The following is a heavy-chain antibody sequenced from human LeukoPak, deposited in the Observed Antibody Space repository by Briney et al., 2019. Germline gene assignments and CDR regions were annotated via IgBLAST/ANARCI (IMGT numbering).Heavy chain of an antibody. J-gene: IGHJ4*02. Sequence: WASVKVSCKASGYTFTSYDINWVRQATGQGLEWMGWMNPNSGGTNYAQKFQGRVTMTRDTSISTAYMELSRLRSDDTAVYYCAGDYDLGYWGQGTLVTVSS. V-gene: IGHV1-2*02. D-gene: IGHD3-22*01. CDR2: MNPNSGGT. CDR3: AGDYDLGY. CDR1: GYTFTSYD.